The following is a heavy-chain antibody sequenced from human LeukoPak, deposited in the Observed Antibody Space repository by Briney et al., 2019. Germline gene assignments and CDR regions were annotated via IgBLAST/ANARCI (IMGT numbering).Heavy chain of an antibody. V-gene: IGHV3-30*02. CDR1: GITFSRYG. D-gene: IGHD2/OR15-2a*01. J-gene: IGHJ4*02. CDR3: AKDGTSYYYIYY. CDR2: IRYDGSIK. Sequence: GGSLRLTCAASGITFSRYGMHWVRQAPGKGLEWVTFIRYDGSIKYYADSVKGRFTVSRDDSKNTLYLQMNSLRGDDTAVYYCAKDGTSYYYIYYWGQGTLVTVSS.